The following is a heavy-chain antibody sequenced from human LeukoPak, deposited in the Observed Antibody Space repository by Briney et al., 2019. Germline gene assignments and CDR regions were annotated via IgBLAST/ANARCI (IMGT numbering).Heavy chain of an antibody. CDR2: ISNSGTT. CDR1: GGSIKDYY. D-gene: IGHD4-17*01. Sequence: SETLSLTCTVSGGSIKDYYWAWIRQAPGEGLEWIGYISNSGTTDYNPSLKSRVTMSVDTSKNEFSLKLTSVTAADTAIYYCARVVRGAVTSNWFDHWGQGTLVTVSS. J-gene: IGHJ5*02. V-gene: IGHV4-59*01. CDR3: ARVVRGAVTSNWFDH.